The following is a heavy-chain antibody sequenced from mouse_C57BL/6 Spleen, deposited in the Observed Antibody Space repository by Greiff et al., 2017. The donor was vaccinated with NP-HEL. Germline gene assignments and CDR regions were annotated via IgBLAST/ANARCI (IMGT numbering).Heavy chain of an antibody. CDR3: ARLGIYDGYYVFAY. V-gene: IGHV1-55*01. Sequence: QVQLQQPGAELVKPGASVKMSCKASGYTFTSYWITWVKQRPGQGLEWIGDIYPGSGSTNYNEKFKSKATLTVDTSSSTAYLQLSSRTSEDAAVYYCARLGIYDGYYVFAYWGQGTLVTVSS. CDR2: IYPGSGST. CDR1: GYTFTSYW. D-gene: IGHD2-3*01. J-gene: IGHJ3*01.